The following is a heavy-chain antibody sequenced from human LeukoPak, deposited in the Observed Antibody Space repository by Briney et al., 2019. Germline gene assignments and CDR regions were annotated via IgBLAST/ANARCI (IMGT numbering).Heavy chain of an antibody. Sequence: GASVKVSCKASGYTFTSYDINWVRQATGQGLEWMGWMNPNSGNTGYAQKFQGRVTITRNTSISTAYMELSSLRSEDTAVYYCARAEGVGYCSSTSCLRSEYFQHWGQGTLVTVSS. J-gene: IGHJ1*01. CDR3: ARAEGVGYCSSTSCLRSEYFQH. V-gene: IGHV1-8*03. D-gene: IGHD2-2*01. CDR1: GYTFTSYD. CDR2: MNPNSGNT.